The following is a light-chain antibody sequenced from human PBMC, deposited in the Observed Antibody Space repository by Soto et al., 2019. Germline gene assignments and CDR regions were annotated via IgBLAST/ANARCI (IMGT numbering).Light chain of an antibody. CDR2: GAS. CDR1: QRVTSNY. Sequence: IVLTQSPGTLSLSSGERATLSCRASQRVTSNYLAWYQQRPGQAPRLLIFGASIRDTGLPDRFSGSGSGTDFTLTISRLEPEDFAVYYCQQYGSSPGTFGQGTKVDIK. V-gene: IGKV3-20*01. J-gene: IGKJ1*01. CDR3: QQYGSSPGT.